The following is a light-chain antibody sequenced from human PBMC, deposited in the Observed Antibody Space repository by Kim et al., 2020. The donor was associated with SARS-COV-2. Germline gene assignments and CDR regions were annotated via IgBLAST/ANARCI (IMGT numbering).Light chain of an antibody. V-gene: IGLV2-23*02. Sequence: PGQSITISCTGSRSDVVSYNIVSWYQQHPGKAPKLMIYEVRKRPSGVSIRFSGFKSGNTASLTISGLQAEDEADYYCCSYAGSSWVFGGGTKVTVL. CDR3: CSYAGSSWV. CDR1: RSDVVSYNI. CDR2: EVR. J-gene: IGLJ3*02.